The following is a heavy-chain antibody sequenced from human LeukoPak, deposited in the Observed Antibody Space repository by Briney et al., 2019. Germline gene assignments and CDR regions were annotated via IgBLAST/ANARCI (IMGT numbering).Heavy chain of an antibody. CDR2: IIPIFGTA. V-gene: IGHV1-69*05. CDR3: ARVSSGGGITIFGVVRGRDYYYMDV. J-gene: IGHJ6*03. CDR1: GGTFSSYA. D-gene: IGHD3-3*01. Sequence: ASVKVSCKASGGTFSSYAISWVRQAPGQGLEWMGGIIPIFGTANYAQKLQGRVTMTTDTSTSTAYMELRSLRSDDTAVYYCARVSSGGGITIFGVVRGRDYYYMDVWGKGTTVTVSS.